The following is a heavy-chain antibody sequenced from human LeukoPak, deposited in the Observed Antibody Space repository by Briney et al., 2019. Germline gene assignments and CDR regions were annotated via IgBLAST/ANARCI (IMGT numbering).Heavy chain of an antibody. CDR2: INSDGSST. CDR1: GFTFSSYW. V-gene: IGHV3-74*01. J-gene: IGHJ4*02. Sequence: GGSLRLSCAASGFTFSSYWMHWVRQAPGKGLVWVSRINSDGSSTSYADSVKGRFTISRDNAKNTLYLQMNSLRAEDTAVYYCARGGMAPLPVDYWGQGTLVTVSS. CDR3: ARGGMAPLPVDY. D-gene: IGHD5-24*01.